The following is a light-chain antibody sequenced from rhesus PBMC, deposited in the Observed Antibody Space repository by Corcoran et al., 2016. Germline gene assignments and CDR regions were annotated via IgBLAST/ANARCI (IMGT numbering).Light chain of an antibody. CDR2: KAS. J-gene: IGKJ2*01. V-gene: IGKV1-74*01. CDR3: QHNYGTPYS. CDR1: ENVNNY. Sequence: DIQMTQSPSSLSASVGDRVTITCRTSENVNNYLNWYQQKQGKAPKLLIYKASPLESGVPLRFSGSGSGTDYTFTISSLQSEDVATYYCQHNYGTPYSFGQGTKVEIK.